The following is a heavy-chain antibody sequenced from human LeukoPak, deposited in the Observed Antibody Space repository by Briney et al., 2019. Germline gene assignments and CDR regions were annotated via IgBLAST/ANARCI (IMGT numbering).Heavy chain of an antibody. CDR3: TGMSAGQLLKGADAFDI. Sequence: GGSLRLSCTASGFTFGDYAMSWVRQAPGKGLEWVGFIRSKAYGGTTEYAASVKGRFTISRDDSKSIAYLQMNSLKTEDTAVYYCTGMSAGQLLKGADAFDIWGQGTMVTVSS. CDR2: IRSKAYGGTT. D-gene: IGHD2-2*01. J-gene: IGHJ3*02. V-gene: IGHV3-49*04. CDR1: GFTFGDYA.